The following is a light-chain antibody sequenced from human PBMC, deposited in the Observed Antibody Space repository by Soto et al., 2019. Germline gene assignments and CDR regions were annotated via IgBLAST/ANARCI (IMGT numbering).Light chain of an antibody. J-gene: IGKJ3*01. CDR1: QGITTW. CDR3: QQANSIPFT. V-gene: IGKV1D-12*01. CDR2: GAS. Sequence: DLQMTQSPSSVSAAVGDRVTITCRASQGITTWLAWYQQKPGKAPSLLIYGASSLQSGVPSRFSGSGSGTDFTLTISSLQPEDIATYYCQQANSIPFTFGPGTKVEIK.